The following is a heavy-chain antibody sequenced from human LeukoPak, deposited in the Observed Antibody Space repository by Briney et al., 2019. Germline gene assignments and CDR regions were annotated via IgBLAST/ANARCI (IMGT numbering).Heavy chain of an antibody. D-gene: IGHD1-1*01. CDR1: GGSISPYY. Sequence: NTSETLSLTCTVSGGSISPYYWSWIRQTPGKGLEWIGYILYSGTTTNYNPSLKSRVTISVDTSKNQFSLKLSSVTAADTAVYYCARVGDWNDLVYWGRGTLVTVSS. CDR3: ARVGDWNDLVY. J-gene: IGHJ4*02. CDR2: ILYSGTTT. V-gene: IGHV4-59*01.